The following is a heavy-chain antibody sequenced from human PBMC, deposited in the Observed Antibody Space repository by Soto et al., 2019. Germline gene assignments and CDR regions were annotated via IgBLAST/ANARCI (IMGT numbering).Heavy chain of an antibody. CDR1: GFTISNNY. Sequence: VSLRLSCAASGFTISNNYMTWIRQPPGKGLEWVSVIYSTGSTYYADSVKGRFTISRDNSKDTVYLQMNSLRVEDTAMYYCARGRDGYNFLYEPTWGQGTLVTVSS. D-gene: IGHD1-1*01. CDR3: ARGRDGYNFLYEPT. CDR2: IYSTGST. J-gene: IGHJ4*02. V-gene: IGHV3-53*01.